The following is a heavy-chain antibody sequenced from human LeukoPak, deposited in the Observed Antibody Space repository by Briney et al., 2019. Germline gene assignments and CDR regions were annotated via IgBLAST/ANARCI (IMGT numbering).Heavy chain of an antibody. CDR3: AGAVVVPAAYDY. Sequence: QSGGSLRLSCAASGFTVSSNYMSWVRQAPGKGPGWVSVIYSGGSTYYADSVKGRFTISRDNSKNTLYLQMNSLRAEDTAVYYCAGAVVVPAAYDYWGQGTLVTVSS. CDR1: GFTVSSNY. D-gene: IGHD2-2*01. V-gene: IGHV3-53*01. J-gene: IGHJ4*02. CDR2: IYSGGST.